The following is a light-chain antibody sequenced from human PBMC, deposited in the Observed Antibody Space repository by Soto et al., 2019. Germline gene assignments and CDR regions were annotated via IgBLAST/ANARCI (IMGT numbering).Light chain of an antibody. V-gene: IGKV1-33*01. J-gene: IGKJ4*01. CDR2: DAS. CDR1: QDIGNY. Sequence: DIQMTQSPSSLSASVGDRVTITCRASQDIGNYLNWYQQKPGKPPKLLIYDASGLATGVPTRFSGRGSGTSFTFTINSLPPEDSADYYCQQYDALLSFGGGT. CDR3: QQYDALLS.